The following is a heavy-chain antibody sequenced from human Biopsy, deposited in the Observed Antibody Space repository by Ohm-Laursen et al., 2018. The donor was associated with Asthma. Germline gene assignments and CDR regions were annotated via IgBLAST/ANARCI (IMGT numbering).Heavy chain of an antibody. D-gene: IGHD1-26*01. Sequence: SLRLSCAASRFTYEIHWVRQIPGKGLEWVASISTASTFIYYADSVRGRFTTSRDNARNSVYLQMNSLRAEDTALYYCARIGPEWELPGREYSLHHWGEGTLVTVSS. J-gene: IGHJ1*01. V-gene: IGHV3-21*01. CDR3: ARIGPEWELPGREYSLHH. CDR2: ISTASTFI. CDR1: RFTYE.